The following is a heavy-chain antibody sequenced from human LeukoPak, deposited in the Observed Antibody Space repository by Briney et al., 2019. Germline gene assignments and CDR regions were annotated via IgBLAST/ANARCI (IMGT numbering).Heavy chain of an antibody. CDR1: GFTFSVYW. V-gene: IGHV3-74*03. Sequence: PGGSLRLSCAPSGFTFSVYWVHWVRQTPEKGLVWVSHIADDGTRTYADCVKGRFTISRDNAKNTVYVQMNSMRAEDTGMYFCARDRWGERAFDTWGQGTMATVSS. CDR2: IADDGTR. D-gene: IGHD7-27*01. CDR3: ARDRWGERAFDT. J-gene: IGHJ3*02.